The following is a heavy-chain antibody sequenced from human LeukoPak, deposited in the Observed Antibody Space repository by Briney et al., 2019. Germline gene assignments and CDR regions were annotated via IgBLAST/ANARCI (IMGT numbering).Heavy chain of an antibody. CDR1: GGTFSSYA. D-gene: IGHD6-6*01. CDR3: ARGFRAARLRGEAFDI. J-gene: IGHJ3*02. Sequence: GASVKVSCKASGGTFSSYAISWVRQAPGQGLEWMGGIIPIFGTANNAQNFQGRVMITMDESTSTAYMELSSLRSEDTAVYYCARGFRAARLRGEAFDIWGQGTMVTVSS. V-gene: IGHV1-69*05. CDR2: IIPIFGTA.